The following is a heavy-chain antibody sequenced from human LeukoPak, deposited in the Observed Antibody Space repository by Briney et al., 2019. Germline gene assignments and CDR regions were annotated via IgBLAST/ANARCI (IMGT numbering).Heavy chain of an antibody. CDR3: AKLQTTVTTNVDY. D-gene: IGHD4-17*01. CDR2: ISASGGGT. CDR1: GFTFKNYA. V-gene: IGHV3-23*01. Sequence: GGSLRLSCAASGFTFKNYAMNWVRQAPGKGLEWVSAISASGGGTDYADSVKGRFTISRDNSKSTLYLQMNSLRAEDTAVYYCAKLQTTVTTNVDYWGQGTLVTVSS. J-gene: IGHJ4*02.